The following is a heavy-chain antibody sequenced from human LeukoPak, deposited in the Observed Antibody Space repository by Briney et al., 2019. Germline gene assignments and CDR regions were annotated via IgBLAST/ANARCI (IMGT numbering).Heavy chain of an antibody. V-gene: IGHV3-7*01. J-gene: IGHJ6*02. CDR1: GFTFSSYA. D-gene: IGHD6-19*01. CDR2: MKQDGSEK. CDR3: AREGAGSYYYGVDV. Sequence: GGSLRLSCAASGFTFSSYAMHWVRQAPWKGLEWVANMKQDGSEKYYVDSVKGRFTISRDNAKNSLYLQMNSLRAEDTAVYYCAREGAGSYYYGVDVWGQGTTVAVSS.